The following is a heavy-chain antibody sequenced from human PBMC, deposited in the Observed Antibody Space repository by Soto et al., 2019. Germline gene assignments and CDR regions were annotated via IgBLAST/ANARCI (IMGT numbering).Heavy chain of an antibody. Sequence: PGGSLRLSCAASGFTFSNYAMSWVRQAPGKGLEWVSGIGGSGSNTYYAESVKGRFTISRDNSKNTLFLQMNRLRAEDTAEYYCARVVRYFDTPYGMDVWGQGTTVTVSS. CDR3: ARVVRYFDTPYGMDV. D-gene: IGHD3-9*01. CDR2: IGGSGSNT. V-gene: IGHV3-23*01. CDR1: GFTFSNYA. J-gene: IGHJ6*02.